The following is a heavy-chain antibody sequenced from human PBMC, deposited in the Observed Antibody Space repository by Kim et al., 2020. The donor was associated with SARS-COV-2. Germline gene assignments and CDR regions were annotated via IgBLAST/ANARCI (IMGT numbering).Heavy chain of an antibody. CDR2: ISSGGSNT. V-gene: IGHV3-23*01. CDR3: AKEYCGGDCHLDY. CDR1: GFTFSNYA. Sequence: GGSLRLSCVASGFTFSNYAMTWVRQAPGKGLAWVTAISSGGSNTYYADSVKGRFTISRDITKNTLYLQMNSVRAEDTALYYCAKEYCGGDCHLDYWGQGTLVTVSP. D-gene: IGHD2-21*02. J-gene: IGHJ4*02.